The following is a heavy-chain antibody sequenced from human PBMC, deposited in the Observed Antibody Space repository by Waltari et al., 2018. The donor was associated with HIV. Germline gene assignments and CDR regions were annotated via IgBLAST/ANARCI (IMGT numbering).Heavy chain of an antibody. CDR2: IYYSGRT. CDR1: GCSIRSSSYY. V-gene: IGHV4-39*01. CDR3: ARHSYYDSSGYYYKPQEFDP. J-gene: IGHJ5*02. Sequence: QLQLQESGPGLVKPSETLSLTCTVPGCSIRSSSYYWGWIRPPPGKGLEWIGSIYYSGRTYYNPSLKSRVTISVDTSKNQFSLKLSSVTAADTAVYYCARHSYYDSSGYYYKPQEFDPWGQGTLVTVSS. D-gene: IGHD3-22*01.